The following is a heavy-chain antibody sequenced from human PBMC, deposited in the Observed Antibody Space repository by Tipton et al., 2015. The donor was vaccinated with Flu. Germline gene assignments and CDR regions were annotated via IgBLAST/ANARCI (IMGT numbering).Heavy chain of an antibody. CDR2: IYRSGST. D-gene: IGHD3-10*02. Sequence: LRLSCSVSGCSINSGYYWGWVRRPPGKGLEWIGTIYRSGSTYYNPSLKSRLTISVDTSQNQFSLRLSSVTAADTAVYYCARHTGDSVRGVIDYWGQGTLVTVSS. J-gene: IGHJ4*02. CDR3: ARHTGDSVRGVIDY. CDR1: GCSINSGYY. V-gene: IGHV4-38-2*01.